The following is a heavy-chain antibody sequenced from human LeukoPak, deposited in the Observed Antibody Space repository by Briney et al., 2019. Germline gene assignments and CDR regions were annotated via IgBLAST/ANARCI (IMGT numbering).Heavy chain of an antibody. V-gene: IGHV3-7*03. CDR1: GFTVSSNY. J-gene: IGHJ4*02. CDR2: IKQDGSEK. CDR3: AKDRRYSSGCYDY. Sequence: GSLRLSCTASGFTVSSNYMSWVRQAPGKGLEWVANIKQDGSEKDYVDSVKGRFTISRDNSKNTLYLQMNSLRAEDTAVYYCAKDRRYSSGCYDYWGQGTLVTVSS. D-gene: IGHD6-19*01.